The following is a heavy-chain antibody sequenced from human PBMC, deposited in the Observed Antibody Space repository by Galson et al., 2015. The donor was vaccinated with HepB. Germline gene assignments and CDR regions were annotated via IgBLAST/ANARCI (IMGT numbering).Heavy chain of an antibody. V-gene: IGHV3-7*03. CDR3: ASWGDNSNN. Sequence: SLRLSCAASGFTFSTYWMNWVRQPPGKGLEWVANINQDGSAKRYVDSVRGRFTISRDNAKNSLYLQMNSLRAEDTAVYYCASWGDNSNNWGQGTLVTVSS. CDR1: GFTFSTYW. D-gene: IGHD2/OR15-2a*01. J-gene: IGHJ4*02. CDR2: INQDGSAK.